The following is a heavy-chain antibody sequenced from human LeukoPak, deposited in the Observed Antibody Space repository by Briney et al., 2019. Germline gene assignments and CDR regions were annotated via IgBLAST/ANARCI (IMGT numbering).Heavy chain of an antibody. CDR1: GLTFSNHW. J-gene: IGHJ4*02. V-gene: IGHV3-7*01. CDR2: IKPDGSEK. D-gene: IGHD5-24*01. Sequence: GGSLRLSCAATGLTFSNHWMIWVRQAPGKGLEWVASIKPDGSEKYYVDSVRGRFTISRDNAKNSLYLQMNSLRAEDTAVYYCARDPRATVDYWGQGTLVTVSS. CDR3: ARDPRATVDY.